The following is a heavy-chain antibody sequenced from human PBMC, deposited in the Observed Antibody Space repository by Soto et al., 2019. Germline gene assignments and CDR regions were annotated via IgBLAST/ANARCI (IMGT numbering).Heavy chain of an antibody. J-gene: IGHJ4*02. D-gene: IGHD4-17*01. Sequence: PGGSLRLSCAASGFTFSKYAVQWVRQAPGKGLEWVALISYDGNNQFYADSVKGRFTISRDNSRNTLYLEMGSLRHEDTAIYYWATYDYGDNNFWGQGTLVTVSS. CDR1: GFTFSKYA. CDR3: ATYDYGDNNF. CDR2: ISYDGNNQ. V-gene: IGHV3-30-3*01.